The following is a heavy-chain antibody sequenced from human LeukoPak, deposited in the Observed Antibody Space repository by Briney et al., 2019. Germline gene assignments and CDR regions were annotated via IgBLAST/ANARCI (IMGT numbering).Heavy chain of an antibody. Sequence: ASVKVSCKDSRYTFTGYYMHWVRQAPGQGLEWMGRINPNSGGTNYAQKFQGRVTMTRDTSISTAYMELSRLRSDDTAVYYCARVVRLVAAPPGYYYYMDVWGKGTTVTVSS. CDR2: INPNSGGT. CDR1: RYTFTGYY. V-gene: IGHV1-2*06. CDR3: ARVVRLVAAPPGYYYYMDV. D-gene: IGHD6-6*01. J-gene: IGHJ6*03.